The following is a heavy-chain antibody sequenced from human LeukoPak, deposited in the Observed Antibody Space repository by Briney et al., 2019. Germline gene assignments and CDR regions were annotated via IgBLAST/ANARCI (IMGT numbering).Heavy chain of an antibody. CDR2: IYPGDSNT. V-gene: IGHV5-51*01. Sequence: RESLKTSCKGSGTNFPSYWIGWVRQMPGKGLEWMGIIYPGDSNTRYSPSFQGQVTISVDKSISTAYLQWSSLKASDTATYYCARHVEAPAGMRHGAFDLWGQGTMVTVSS. J-gene: IGHJ3*01. CDR1: GTNFPSYW. D-gene: IGHD2-2*01. CDR3: ARHVEAPAGMRHGAFDL.